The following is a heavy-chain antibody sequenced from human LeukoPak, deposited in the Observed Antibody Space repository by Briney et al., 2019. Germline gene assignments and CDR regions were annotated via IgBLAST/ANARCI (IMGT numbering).Heavy chain of an antibody. CDR3: AREYYYGSGSRGPNWFDP. D-gene: IGHD3-10*01. CDR2: IIPIFGTA. Sequence: SVKVSCKASGGTFSSYAISWVRQAPGQGLEWMGGIIPIFGTANYAQKFQGRVTITADESTSTAYMELSSLRSEDTAVYYCAREYYYGSGSRGPNWFDPWGQGTLVTVSS. J-gene: IGHJ5*02. CDR1: GGTFSSYA. V-gene: IGHV1-69*13.